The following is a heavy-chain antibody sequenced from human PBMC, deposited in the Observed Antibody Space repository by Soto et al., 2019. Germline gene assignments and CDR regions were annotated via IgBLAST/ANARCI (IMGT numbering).Heavy chain of an antibody. CDR2: IIPIFGTA. J-gene: IGHJ6*02. D-gene: IGHD5-18*01. V-gene: IGHV1-69*12. CDR1: GGTFSSYG. CDR3: ASHIYGTANYYYCGMDV. Sequence: QVQLVQSGAEVKKPGSSVKVSCKASGGTFSSYGISWVRQAPGQGLEWMGGIIPIFGTADDAQEFQGRVTITADESTSTAYMQLSSLRSEDTAVYYCASHIYGTANYYYCGMDVWGQGTTVTVSS.